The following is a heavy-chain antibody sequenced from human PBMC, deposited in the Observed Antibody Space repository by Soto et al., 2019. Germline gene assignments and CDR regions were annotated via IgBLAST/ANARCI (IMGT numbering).Heavy chain of an antibody. D-gene: IGHD3-22*01. V-gene: IGHV4-30-2*01. CDR1: GDSISSGGYS. CDR2: TYHRGGA. CDR3: ARDSRSGYYFDN. Sequence: QLQLQESGSGLVKPSQTLSLTCVVSGDSISSGGYSWDWIRQPPGKGLEWIGQTYHRGGALYNPSLDSRVTISVDKSKNHFSLRLTSVTAADTAVYYCARDSRSGYYFDNWGQGTLVTVSS. J-gene: IGHJ4*02.